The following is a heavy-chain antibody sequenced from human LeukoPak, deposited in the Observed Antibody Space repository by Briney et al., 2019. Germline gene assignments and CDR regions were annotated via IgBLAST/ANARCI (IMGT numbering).Heavy chain of an antibody. CDR1: RYNFTNDW. CDR2: IYPGDSDT. CDR3: ARRDGYGAYDI. Sequence: GESLKISCQGSRYNFTNDWIGLVRQMPGKGLEWMGIIYPGDSDTRYSPSFQGQVTISADKSISTAYLQWSSLKASDTAMYYCARRDGYGAYDIWGQGTMVTVSS. V-gene: IGHV5-51*01. D-gene: IGHD5-24*01. J-gene: IGHJ3*02.